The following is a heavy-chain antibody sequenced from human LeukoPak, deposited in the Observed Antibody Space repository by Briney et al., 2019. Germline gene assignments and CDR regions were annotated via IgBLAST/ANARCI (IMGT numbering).Heavy chain of an antibody. CDR3: AKGLTRWLAPSPLNY. CDR2: ISYDGSNK. Sequence: PGGSLRLSCAASGFTFSSYGMHWVRQAPGKGLEWVAVISYDGSNKYYADSVKGRFTISRDNSKNTLYLQMNSLRAEDTAAYYCAKGLTRWLAPSPLNYWGQGTLVTVSS. CDR1: GFTFSSYG. V-gene: IGHV3-30*18. J-gene: IGHJ4*02. D-gene: IGHD6-19*01.